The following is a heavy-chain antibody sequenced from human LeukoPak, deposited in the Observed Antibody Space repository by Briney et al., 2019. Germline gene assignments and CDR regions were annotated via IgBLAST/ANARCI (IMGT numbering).Heavy chain of an antibody. D-gene: IGHD4-23*01. CDR1: GFTFSSYV. CDR2: IRTRINSSTT. Sequence: PGGSLRLSCAASGFTFSSYVMSWVRQAPGKGLEWVGRIRTRINSSTTEYAASVKGRFTISRDDSKNSMYLHMNSLKTEDTAVYHCSRDGGEGGNSAFDIWGQGTMVTVSS. J-gene: IGHJ3*02. CDR3: SRDGGEGGNSAFDI. V-gene: IGHV3-72*01.